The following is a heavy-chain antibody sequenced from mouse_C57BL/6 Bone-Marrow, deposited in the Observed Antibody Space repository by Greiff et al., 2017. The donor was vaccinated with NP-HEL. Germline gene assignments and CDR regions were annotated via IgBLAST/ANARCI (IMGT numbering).Heavy chain of an antibody. J-gene: IGHJ3*01. Sequence: VQLPQPGAEAVKPGGSGELFCQASGYTFPHYREARVKQRPGQGLEWIGMIHPKSGSTNYNEKFKSKATLTVDKSSSTAYMQLSSLTSEDSAVYYCARLEWLAWFAYWGQGTLVTVSA. CDR1: GYTFPHYR. D-gene: IGHD2-2*01. CDR2: IHPKSGST. V-gene: IGHV1-64*01. CDR3: ARLEWLAWFAY.